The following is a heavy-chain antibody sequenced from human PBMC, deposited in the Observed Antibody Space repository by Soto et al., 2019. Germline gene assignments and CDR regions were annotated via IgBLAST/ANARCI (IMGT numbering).Heavy chain of an antibody. CDR1: GGSISSGGYY. D-gene: IGHD3-10*01. Sequence: SETLSLTCTVSGGSISSGGYYWSWIRQHPGKGLEWIGYIYYSGSTYYNPSLKSRVTISVDTSKNQFSLKLSSVTAADTAVYYCARDGSSGSPSYYFDYWGQGTLVTVSS. CDR3: ARDGSSGSPSYYFDY. CDR2: IYYSGST. J-gene: IGHJ4*02. V-gene: IGHV4-31*03.